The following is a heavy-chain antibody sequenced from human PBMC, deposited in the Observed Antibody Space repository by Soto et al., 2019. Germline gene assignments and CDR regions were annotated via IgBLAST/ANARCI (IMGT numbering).Heavy chain of an antibody. CDR3: ARDVAVAGTRVSLYYYYGMEV. Sequence: GASVKVSFKASGYTFTSYYMHWVRQAPGQGLEWMGIINPSGGSTSYAQKFQGRVTMTRDTSTSTVYMELSSLRSEDTAVYYCARDVAVAGTRVSLYYYYGMEVWGQGTTVTVSS. D-gene: IGHD6-19*01. V-gene: IGHV1-46*01. J-gene: IGHJ6*02. CDR1: GYTFTSYY. CDR2: INPSGGST.